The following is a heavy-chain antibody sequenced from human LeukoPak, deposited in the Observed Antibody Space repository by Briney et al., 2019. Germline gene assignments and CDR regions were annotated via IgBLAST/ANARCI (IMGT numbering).Heavy chain of an antibody. CDR3: ARDCSSTSCYGAFDY. Sequence: GGPLRLSCAASGFTFSSYWMHWGRQAPGKGLVWVSRINSDGSSTSYADSVKGRFTISRDNAKNTLYLQMNSLRAEDTAVYYCARDCSSTSCYGAFDYWGQGTLVTVSS. V-gene: IGHV3-74*01. J-gene: IGHJ4*02. CDR2: INSDGSST. CDR1: GFTFSSYW. D-gene: IGHD2-2*01.